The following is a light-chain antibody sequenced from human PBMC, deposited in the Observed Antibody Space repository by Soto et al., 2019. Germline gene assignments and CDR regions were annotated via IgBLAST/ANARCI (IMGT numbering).Light chain of an antibody. J-gene: IGLJ3*02. Sequence: QLVLTQPPSASGTPGQRVTISCSGSYSNVGTNTVCWFQHLPGTAPKLLIYSDYQRPSGVPDRFSGSKSGASASLAISGLQSADEGDYYCAVWDVSLTAWVFGGGTKVTVL. V-gene: IGLV1-44*01. CDR3: AVWDVSLTAWV. CDR1: YSNVGTNT. CDR2: SDY.